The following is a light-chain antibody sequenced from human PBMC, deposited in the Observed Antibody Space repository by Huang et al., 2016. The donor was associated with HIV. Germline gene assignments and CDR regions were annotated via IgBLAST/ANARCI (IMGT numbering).Light chain of an antibody. CDR1: QSIGTN. J-gene: IGKJ1*01. V-gene: IGKV3-15*01. CDR3: QQYNDWRT. Sequence: EIVMTQSPATLSVSPGERATLSCRASQSIGTNLAWYKQKPGQAPRLLIYGAFTRAPGMPVRFSGSGSGTEFTLSISSLQSEDFAIYYCQQYNDWRTFGQGTKVET. CDR2: GAF.